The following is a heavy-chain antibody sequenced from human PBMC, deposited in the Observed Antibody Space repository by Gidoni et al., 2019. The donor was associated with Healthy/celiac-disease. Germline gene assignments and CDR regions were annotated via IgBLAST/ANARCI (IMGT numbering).Heavy chain of an antibody. CDR3: ARDSITAMVHPTFDY. CDR2: IYSGGST. J-gene: IGHJ4*02. CDR1: GFTVSSNY. D-gene: IGHD5-18*01. Sequence: EVQLVESGGGLLQPGGSLRLSCAASGFTVSSNYMGWVRQAPGKGLEWVSVIYSGGSTYYADAVKGRFTISRDNSKNTLYLQMNSLRAEDTAVYYCARDSITAMVHPTFDYWGQGTLVTVSS. V-gene: IGHV3-53*01.